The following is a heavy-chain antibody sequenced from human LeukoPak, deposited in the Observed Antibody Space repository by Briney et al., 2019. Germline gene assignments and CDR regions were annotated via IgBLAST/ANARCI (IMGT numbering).Heavy chain of an antibody. D-gene: IGHD1-1*01. CDR3: AREGRIYYYYMDV. V-gene: IGHV1-46*01. CDR2: INPSGGST. CDR1: GYTFTSYY. Sequence: ASVKVSCKAPGYTFTSYYMHWVRQAPGQGLEWMGIINPSGGSTSYAQKFQGRVTMTRDTSTSTVYMELSSLRSEDTAVYYCAREGRIYYYYMDVWGKGTTVTVSS. J-gene: IGHJ6*03.